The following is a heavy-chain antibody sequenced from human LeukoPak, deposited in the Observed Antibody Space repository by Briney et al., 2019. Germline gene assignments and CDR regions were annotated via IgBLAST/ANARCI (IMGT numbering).Heavy chain of an antibody. Sequence: GGSLRLSCAASGFTFSSYWMHWVRQAPGKGLVWVSRINTDGSSTSYADSVKGRFTISRDNAKNTLYLQMNSLRAEDTAVYCCARVVKDFRLPAMIVVAIDYWGQGTLVTVSS. D-gene: IGHD3-22*01. J-gene: IGHJ4*02. V-gene: IGHV3-74*01. CDR1: GFTFSSYW. CDR3: ARVVKDFRLPAMIVVAIDY. CDR2: INTDGSST.